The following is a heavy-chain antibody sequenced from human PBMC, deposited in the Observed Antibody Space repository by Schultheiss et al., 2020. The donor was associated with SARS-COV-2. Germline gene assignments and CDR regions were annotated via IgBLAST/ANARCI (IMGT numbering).Heavy chain of an antibody. CDR2: ISGSGGST. CDR1: GFTFSSYA. Sequence: GESLKISCAASGFTFSSYAMSWVRQAPGKGLEWVSAISGSGGSTYYADSVKGRFTISRDNSKNTLYLQMNSLRAEDPAVYYCAKDHRDGKRAAPSGYFDYWGQGTLVTVSS. D-gene: IGHD6-6*01. V-gene: IGHV3-23*01. CDR3: AKDHRDGKRAAPSGYFDY. J-gene: IGHJ4*02.